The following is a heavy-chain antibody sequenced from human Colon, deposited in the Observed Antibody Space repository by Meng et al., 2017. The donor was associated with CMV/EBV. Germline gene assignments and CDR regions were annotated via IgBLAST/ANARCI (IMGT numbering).Heavy chain of an antibody. CDR2: IQHNGYT. CDR1: GASVSSSSSY. D-gene: IGHD3-9*01. CDR3: ARGTNFDWLLQDY. Sequence: SETLSLTCTVSGASVSSSSSYWAWIRQAPGKGLEWIGYIQHNGYTNYNPSLKSRGAMSVDTSKNQFSLKLSSVTPADTAVYYCARGTNFDWLLQDYWGQGTLVTVSS. V-gene: IGHV4-61*01. J-gene: IGHJ4*02.